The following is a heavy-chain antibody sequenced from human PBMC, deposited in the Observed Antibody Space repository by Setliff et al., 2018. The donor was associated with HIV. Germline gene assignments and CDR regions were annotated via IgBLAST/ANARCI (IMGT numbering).Heavy chain of an antibody. CDR1: GSTFTSYW. Sequence: GGSLRLSCAASGSTFTSYWMHWVRQAPGKGLVWVSRINSDGNSTTYADSVKGRFTISRDNAKNTLYLQMNSLRAEDTAVCYCARTIYSGSHLDYWGQGTLVTVSS. J-gene: IGHJ4*02. CDR3: ARTIYSGSHLDY. CDR2: INSDGNST. V-gene: IGHV3-74*01. D-gene: IGHD1-26*01.